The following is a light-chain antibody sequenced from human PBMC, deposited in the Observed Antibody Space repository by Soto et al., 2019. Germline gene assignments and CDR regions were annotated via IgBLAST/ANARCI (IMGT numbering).Light chain of an antibody. CDR1: LSVGRTF. Sequence: EMVRTLSLNTLSVSPGGSATLSCRLCLSVGRTFLAWYQHNPCLAPRLLIYRATNSATGIPDRVSGSGSGTDFTLTICRLEAEDIAVYYCQQYSISPITFGQGTRLEIK. CDR3: QQYSISPIT. J-gene: IGKJ5*01. CDR2: RAT. V-gene: IGKV3-20*01.